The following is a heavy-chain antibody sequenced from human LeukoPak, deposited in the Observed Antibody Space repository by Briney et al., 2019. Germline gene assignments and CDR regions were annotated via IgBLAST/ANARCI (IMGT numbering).Heavy chain of an antibody. J-gene: IGHJ6*03. Sequence: GESLKISCKGSGYSFTSYWIGWVRQMPGKGLEWMGIIYPGDSDTRYSPSFQGQVTISADKSISTAYLQWSSLKASDTAMYYCARHGYSSSSVERYYMDVWGKGTTVTVSS. V-gene: IGHV5-51*01. CDR1: GYSFTSYW. CDR2: IYPGDSDT. CDR3: ARHGYSSSSVERYYMDV. D-gene: IGHD6-6*01.